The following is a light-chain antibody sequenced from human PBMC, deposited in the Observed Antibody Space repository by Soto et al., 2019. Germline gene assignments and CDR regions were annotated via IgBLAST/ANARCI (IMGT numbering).Light chain of an antibody. V-gene: IGLV2-11*01. Sequence: QSALTQPRSVSGSPGQSVTISCTGTSSDVGGYNYVSWYQQHPGKAPKLMIYDVSKRPSGVPDRVSGSKSGNTASLTISGLQAEDEADYYCCSYAGSYVFVTGTKLTVL. CDR1: SSDVGGYNY. CDR2: DVS. J-gene: IGLJ1*01. CDR3: CSYAGSYV.